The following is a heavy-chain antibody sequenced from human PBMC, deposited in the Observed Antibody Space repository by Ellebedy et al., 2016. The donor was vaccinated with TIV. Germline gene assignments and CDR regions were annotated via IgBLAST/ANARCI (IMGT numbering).Heavy chain of an antibody. CDR2: IYNSGST. V-gene: IGHV4-59*01. Sequence: MPSETLSLTCTVPGGSISSYYWSWIRQPPGKGLEWIGYIYNSGSTNYNPSLKSRVTISVDTSKTQFSLKMSSVTAADTAVYFCARGPKGSYFDSWGQGTLVTVSS. CDR1: GGSISSYY. CDR3: ARGPKGSYFDS. J-gene: IGHJ4*02.